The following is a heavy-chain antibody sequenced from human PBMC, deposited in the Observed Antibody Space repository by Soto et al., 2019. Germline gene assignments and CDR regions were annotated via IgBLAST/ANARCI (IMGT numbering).Heavy chain of an antibody. CDR3: ATLYSGSYYPYYFDY. CDR2: FDPEDGET. J-gene: IGHJ4*02. CDR1: GYTRTELS. Sequence: GASVKVSCNVSGYTRTELSMHWVRQAPGKGLEWMGGFDPEDGETIYAQKFQGRVTMTEDTSTDTAYMELSSLRSEDTAVYYCATLYSGSYYPYYFDYWGQGTLVTVSS. D-gene: IGHD1-26*01. V-gene: IGHV1-24*01.